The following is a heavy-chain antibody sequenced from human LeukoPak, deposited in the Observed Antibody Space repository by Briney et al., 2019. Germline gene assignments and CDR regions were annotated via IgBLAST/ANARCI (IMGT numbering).Heavy chain of an antibody. CDR2: INHSGST. CDR3: ARGLLSFDY. Sequence: PSETLSLTCAVYGGSFSGYYWSWIRQPPGKGLEWIGEINHSGSTNYNPSLKSRGTRSVDTSKNQFSLKLSSVTAADTAVYYCARGLLSFDYWGQGTLVTVSS. CDR1: GGSFSGYY. V-gene: IGHV4-34*01. J-gene: IGHJ4*02.